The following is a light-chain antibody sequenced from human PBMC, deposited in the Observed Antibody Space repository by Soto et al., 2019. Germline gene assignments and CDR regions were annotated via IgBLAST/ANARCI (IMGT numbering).Light chain of an antibody. J-gene: IGLJ1*01. V-gene: IGLV1-40*01. Sequence: QSVLTHPPSVSGAPGQRFSISCTGSSSNIGAGYDVHWYQHLPGTAPKLLIYANNNRPSGVPDRFSGSKSGTSASLAITGLQAEDEADYYCQSYDSSRSPLYVFGTGTKVTVL. CDR2: ANN. CDR3: QSYDSSRSPLYV. CDR1: SSNIGAGYD.